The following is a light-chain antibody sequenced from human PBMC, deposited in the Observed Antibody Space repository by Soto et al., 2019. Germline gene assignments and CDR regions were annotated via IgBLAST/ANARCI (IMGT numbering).Light chain of an antibody. V-gene: IGKV1-27*01. Sequence: DIQMTQSPSSLSASVGDRVTITCRASQGIYNYLAWYQAKPGKVPKLLIYAASTLQSGVPSRFSGSGSGTDFTLTISSLQPEDVGTYYCQRYNNAPRAFGQGTKVDIQ. CDR1: QGIYNY. J-gene: IGKJ1*01. CDR3: QRYNNAPRA. CDR2: AAS.